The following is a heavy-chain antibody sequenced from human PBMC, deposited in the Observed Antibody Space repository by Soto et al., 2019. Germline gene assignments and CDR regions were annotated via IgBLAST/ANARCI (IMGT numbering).Heavy chain of an antibody. D-gene: IGHD3-10*01. CDR3: ARGWFGPDV. CDR1: EFTFSGRS. J-gene: IGHJ6*03. Sequence: EVQLVESGGGLVQPGGSLRLSCAASEFTFSGRSVHWVRQAPGKGLVWVSGIDKVGTDSTYADSVKGRFTSCRDNAKNTVYLQMNSLSVEDTAVYYSARGWFGPDVWGKGTTVTVSS. CDR2: IDKVGTDS. V-gene: IGHV3-74*01.